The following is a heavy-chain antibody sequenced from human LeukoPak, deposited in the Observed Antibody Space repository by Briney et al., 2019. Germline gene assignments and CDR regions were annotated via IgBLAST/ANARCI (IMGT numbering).Heavy chain of an antibody. CDR2: IIPIFGTA. V-gene: IGHV1-69*13. Sequence: SVKVSCKASGGTFNNYDISWVRQAPRQGLEWMGGIIPIFGTANYAQKFQGRVTITADASTSTVYMELRSLRSEDTAVYYCARGWDSSGQRPFFYWGQGTLVTVSS. J-gene: IGHJ4*02. CDR3: ARGWDSSGQRPFFY. D-gene: IGHD3-22*01. CDR1: GGTFNNYD.